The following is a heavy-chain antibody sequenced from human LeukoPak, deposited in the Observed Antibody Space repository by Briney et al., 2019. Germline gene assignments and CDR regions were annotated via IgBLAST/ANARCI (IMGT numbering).Heavy chain of an antibody. Sequence: GGTLRLSCAASGFTFSSYGMSWVRQAPGKGLEWVSAISGSGGSTYYADSVKGRFTISRDNSKNTLYLQMNSLRAEDTAVYYCARGGTGDLDAFDIWGQGTMVTVSS. CDR3: ARGGTGDLDAFDI. V-gene: IGHV3-23*01. D-gene: IGHD7-27*01. CDR2: ISGSGGST. CDR1: GFTFSSYG. J-gene: IGHJ3*02.